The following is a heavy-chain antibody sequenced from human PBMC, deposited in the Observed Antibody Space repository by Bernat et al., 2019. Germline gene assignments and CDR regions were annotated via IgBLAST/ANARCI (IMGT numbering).Heavy chain of an antibody. CDR2: IRSKAYGGTT. Sequence: EVQLVESGGGLVKPGRSLRLSCTASGFTFGDYAMSWFRQAPGKGLEWVGFIRSKAYGGTTEYAASVKGSFTISRDDSKSIAYLQMNSLKTEDTAMYYCTRDQGQWLVHDYWGQGTLVTVSS. D-gene: IGHD6-19*01. J-gene: IGHJ4*02. V-gene: IGHV3-49*05. CDR3: TRDQGQWLVHDY. CDR1: GFTFGDYA.